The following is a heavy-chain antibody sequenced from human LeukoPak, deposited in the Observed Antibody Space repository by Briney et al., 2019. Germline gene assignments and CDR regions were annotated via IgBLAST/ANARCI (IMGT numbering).Heavy chain of an antibody. J-gene: IGHJ6*02. CDR1: EFTFSSYS. D-gene: IGHD6-19*01. V-gene: IGHV3-48*04. CDR2: ISSSSSTI. CDR3: ARERGGWYGDTVGMDV. Sequence: GGSLRLSCAASEFTFSSYSMNWVRQAPGKGLEWISYISSSSSTIYYADSVKGRCTISRDNAKNSLYLQMNSLRADDTAVYYCARERGGWYGDTVGMDVWGQGTTVTVSS.